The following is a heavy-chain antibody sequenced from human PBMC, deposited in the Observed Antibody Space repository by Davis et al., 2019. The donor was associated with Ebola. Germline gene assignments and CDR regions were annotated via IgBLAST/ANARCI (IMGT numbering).Heavy chain of an antibody. Sequence: GGSLRLSCAASGFTVSDSYMSWVRQTPGKGLEWVAVISSNTGNTDYADSVKGRFTISRDNSKNMLYMQMNSLRPEDTGIYYCAKPPWDSVGFYFDYWGLGTQVTVSS. V-gene: IGHV3-30*18. D-gene: IGHD1-26*01. CDR1: GFTVSDSY. CDR2: ISSNTGNT. CDR3: AKPPWDSVGFYFDY. J-gene: IGHJ4*02.